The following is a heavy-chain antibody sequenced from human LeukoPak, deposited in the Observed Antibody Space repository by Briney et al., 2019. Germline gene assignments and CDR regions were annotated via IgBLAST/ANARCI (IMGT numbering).Heavy chain of an antibody. J-gene: IGHJ5*02. V-gene: IGHV1-69*06. CDR3: AREGNCSSTSCYGSSRVWFDP. CDR1: GGTFSSYA. D-gene: IGHD2-2*01. Sequence: GASVKVSCKASGGTFSSYAISWVRQAPGQGLEWMGGIIPILGTANYAQKFQGRVTITADKSTSTAYMELSSLRSEDTAVYYCAREGNCSSTSCYGSSRVWFDPWGQGTLVTVSS. CDR2: IIPILGTA.